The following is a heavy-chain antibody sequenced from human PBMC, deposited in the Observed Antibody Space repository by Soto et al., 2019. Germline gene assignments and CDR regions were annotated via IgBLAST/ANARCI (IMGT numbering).Heavy chain of an antibody. Sequence: GESLKISCKGSGYSFTSYWIGWVRQMPGKGLEWMGIIYPGDSDTRYNPSFEGQVTMSADKSVSTAYLQWTALKASDTAMYYCVRRDDDWNYFSGWGQGTLVTVPS. D-gene: IGHD1-7*01. CDR1: GYSFTSYW. CDR2: IYPGDSDT. J-gene: IGHJ4*02. V-gene: IGHV5-51*01. CDR3: VRRDDDWNYFSG.